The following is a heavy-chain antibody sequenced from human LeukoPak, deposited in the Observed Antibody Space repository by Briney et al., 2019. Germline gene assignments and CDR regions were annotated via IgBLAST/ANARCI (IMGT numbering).Heavy chain of an antibody. Sequence: PSETLSLTCTVSGGSISSGDYYWSWIRQPPGKGLEWIGYIYYSGSTYYNPSLKSRVTISVDTSKNQFSLKLSSVTAADTAVYYCAREYYYDSSGYDFLFDPWGQGTLVTVSS. J-gene: IGHJ5*02. CDR3: AREYYYDSSGYDFLFDP. CDR2: IYYSGST. CDR1: GGSISSGDYY. V-gene: IGHV4-30-4*08. D-gene: IGHD3-22*01.